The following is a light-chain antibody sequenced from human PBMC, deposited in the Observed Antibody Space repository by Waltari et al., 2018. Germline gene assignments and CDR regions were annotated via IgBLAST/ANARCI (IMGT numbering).Light chain of an antibody. CDR2: TAT. J-gene: IGKJ2*01. V-gene: IGKV1-39*01. Sequence: DIQMTQSPSSLSASLGDRVTITCRSSQSIGHFLNLYQQKPGKAPKLLLSTATTSQVEVPSGFSGSGSGTDFALTISSLRPEDFASYFCQQSHSTPYTFGQGTKVEIK. CDR1: QSIGHF. CDR3: QQSHSTPYT.